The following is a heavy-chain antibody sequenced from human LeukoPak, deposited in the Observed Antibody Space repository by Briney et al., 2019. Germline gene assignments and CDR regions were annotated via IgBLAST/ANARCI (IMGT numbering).Heavy chain of an antibody. D-gene: IGHD5-12*01. V-gene: IGHV4-61*01. Sequence: SETLSLTCTVSGGSVSSGSYYWSWIRQPPGKGLEWIGYIYYSGSTNYNPSLKSRVTISVDTSKNQFSLKLSSVTAADTAVYYCARGFSGYKYYFDYWGQGTLVTVSS. CDR3: ARGFSGYKYYFDY. J-gene: IGHJ4*02. CDR1: GGSVSSGSYY. CDR2: IYYSGST.